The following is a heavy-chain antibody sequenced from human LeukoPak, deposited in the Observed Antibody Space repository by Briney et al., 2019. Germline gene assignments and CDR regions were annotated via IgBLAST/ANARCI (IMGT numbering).Heavy chain of an antibody. CDR1: VLPLSRHC. V-gene: IGHV3-33*08. J-gene: IGHJ4*02. CDR2: LGDDGTNK. Sequence: GISLGLSCASSVLPLSRHCIHWARHAPAKGLECGAFLGDDGTNKFYAGTVSSRFTMSGDSSKTALYILMYDLRADDNGVYYCARGLYTNGWYYFDYWGQGTLVTVSS. CDR3: ARGLYTNGWYYFDY. D-gene: IGHD6-19*01.